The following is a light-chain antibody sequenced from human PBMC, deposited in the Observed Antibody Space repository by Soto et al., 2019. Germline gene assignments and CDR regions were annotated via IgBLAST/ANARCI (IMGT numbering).Light chain of an antibody. Sequence: DMQMTQSPSSLSASVGDRVTITCRASRGLRNDLAWYQQKPGKVPKLLIYDASTLQSGVPSRFSGSGSGTDFTLTVSGLQPDDVATYYCQNYDDAPLTFGGGTKVEIK. CDR2: DAS. J-gene: IGKJ4*01. CDR1: RGLRND. V-gene: IGKV1-27*01. CDR3: QNYDDAPLT.